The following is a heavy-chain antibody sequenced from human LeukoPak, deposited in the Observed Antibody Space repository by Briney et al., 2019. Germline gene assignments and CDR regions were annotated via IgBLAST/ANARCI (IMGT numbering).Heavy chain of an antibody. CDR1: VGTFSSYA. J-gene: IGHJ4*02. CDR2: IIPIFGTA. Sequence: SVKVSCKASVGTFSSYAISWVRPAPGQGLEWMGGIIPIFGTANYAQKFQGRVTITADKSTSTAYMELSSLRSEDTAVYYCARAHYDILTGYYPLDYWGQGTLVTVSS. CDR3: ARAHYDILTGYYPLDY. D-gene: IGHD3-9*01. V-gene: IGHV1-69*06.